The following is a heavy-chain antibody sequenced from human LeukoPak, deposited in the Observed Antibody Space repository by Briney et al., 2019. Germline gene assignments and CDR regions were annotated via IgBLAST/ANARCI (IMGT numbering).Heavy chain of an antibody. CDR1: GFTFSNYW. CDR3: ARKSGVDV. CDR2: IKQDGSEK. J-gene: IGHJ6*02. V-gene: IGHV3-7*01. Sequence: PGGSLRLSCAASGFTFSNYWMTWVRQAPGKGLEWVANIKQDGSEKYYVDSVKGRFTISRDNAKNSLSLQMNSLRAEDMAVYYCARKSGVDVWGQGTTVTVSS.